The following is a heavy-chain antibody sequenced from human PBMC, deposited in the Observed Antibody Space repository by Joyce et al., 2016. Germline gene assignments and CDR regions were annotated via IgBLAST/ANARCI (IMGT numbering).Heavy chain of an antibody. Sequence: QVQLVQSGAEVKKPVSSVKVSCKASGGTFSSYVISWVRQAPGQGLEWMGGIIAIFGIGNYAQKCRGRVTITADESTSTAYMELRGLRSEDTAVYYCARVGLCGGACYTFDSWGQGTLVTVSS. CDR1: GGTFSSYV. D-gene: IGHD2-21*01. CDR3: ARVGLCGGACYTFDS. V-gene: IGHV1-69*01. CDR2: IIAIFGIG. J-gene: IGHJ4*02.